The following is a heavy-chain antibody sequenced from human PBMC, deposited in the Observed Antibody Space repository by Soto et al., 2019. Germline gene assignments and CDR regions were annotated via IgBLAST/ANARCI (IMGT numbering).Heavy chain of an antibody. Sequence: QVQLVQSGAEVKKPGASVKVSCKASGDTFTDYYIHWVRQAPGQGLEWMGTVNPSGGHTTYAQPCLVRMTMTRDTSTSTLYMELTSLTSEDTAIYYCARGGHVVVVTAALDYWGQGTLVTVSS. V-gene: IGHV1-46*01. J-gene: IGHJ4*02. CDR1: GDTFTDYY. CDR2: VNPSGGHT. CDR3: ARGGHVVVVTAALDY. D-gene: IGHD2-21*02.